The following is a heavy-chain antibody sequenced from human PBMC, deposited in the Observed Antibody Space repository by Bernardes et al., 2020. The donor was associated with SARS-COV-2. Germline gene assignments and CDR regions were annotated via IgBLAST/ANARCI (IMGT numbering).Heavy chain of an antibody. CDR3: AADLGYCGGDCFDY. J-gene: IGHJ4*02. Sequence: SVKVSCKASGFTFTSSAMQWVRQARGQRLEWIGWIVVGSGNTNYAQKFQERVTITRDMSTSTAYMELSSLRSEDTAVYYCAADLGYCGGDCFDYWGQGTLVTVSS. V-gene: IGHV1-58*02. CDR1: GFTFTSSA. D-gene: IGHD2-21*01. CDR2: IVVGSGNT.